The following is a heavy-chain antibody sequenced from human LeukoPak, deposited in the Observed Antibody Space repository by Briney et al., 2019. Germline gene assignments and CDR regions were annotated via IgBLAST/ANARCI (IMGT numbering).Heavy chain of an antibody. J-gene: IGHJ4*02. D-gene: IGHD3-10*01. Sequence: GASVKVSCKASGYTFTGYYMHWVRQAPGQGLEWMGWINPNSGGTNYAQKFQGRVTMTRDTSISTAYMELSRLRSDDTAVYYCARYYGSGSYYTTPRPRYFDYWGQGTLVTVSS. V-gene: IGHV1-2*02. CDR2: INPNSGGT. CDR1: GYTFTGYY. CDR3: ARYYGSGSYYTTPRPRYFDY.